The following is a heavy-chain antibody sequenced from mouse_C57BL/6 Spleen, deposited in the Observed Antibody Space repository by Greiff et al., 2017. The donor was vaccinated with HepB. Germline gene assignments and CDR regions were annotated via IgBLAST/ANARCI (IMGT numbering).Heavy chain of an antibody. CDR3: AREMVTTKAMDY. CDR1: GYSITSGYY. V-gene: IGHV3-6*01. CDR2: ISYDGSN. Sequence: EVKLMESGPGLVKPSQSLSLTCSVTGYSITSGYYWNWIRQFPGNKLEWMGYISYDGSNNYNPSLKNRISITRDTSKNQFFLKLNSVTTEDTATYYCAREMVTTKAMDYWGQGTSVTVSS. D-gene: IGHD2-2*01. J-gene: IGHJ4*01.